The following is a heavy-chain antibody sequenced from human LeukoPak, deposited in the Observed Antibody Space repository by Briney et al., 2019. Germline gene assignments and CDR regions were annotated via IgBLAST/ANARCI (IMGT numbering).Heavy chain of an antibody. J-gene: IGHJ4*02. V-gene: IGHV5-51*01. D-gene: IGHD2-2*01. CDR2: IYPGDSDT. Sequence: GESLKISCKGSGYGFTSYWIGWERQMPGKGLEWMGIIYPGDSDTRYSPSFQGQVTISADKSISTAYLQWGSLKASDTAMYYCARHSPGYCSSTSCPFDYWGQGTLVTVSS. CDR1: GYGFTSYW. CDR3: ARHSPGYCSSTSCPFDY.